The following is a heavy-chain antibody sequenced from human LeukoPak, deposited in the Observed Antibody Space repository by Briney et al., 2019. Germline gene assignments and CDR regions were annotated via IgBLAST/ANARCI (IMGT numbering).Heavy chain of an antibody. CDR1: GGSVSTTSYF. J-gene: IGHJ4*02. CDR2: IHYGGNT. D-gene: IGHD2-15*01. Sequence: SETLSLTCTVSGGSVSTTSYFWAWIRQPPGKGLEWIGSIHYGGNTYYSPSLKSRVTISTDTSKNQFPLTLTSVTAADTAVYYCARDLRGSEYWGQGTLVTVSS. CDR3: ARDLRGSEY. V-gene: IGHV4-39*06.